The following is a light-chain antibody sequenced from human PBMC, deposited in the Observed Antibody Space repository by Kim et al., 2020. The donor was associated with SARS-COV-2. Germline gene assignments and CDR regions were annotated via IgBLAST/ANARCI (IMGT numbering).Light chain of an antibody. CDR2: AAS. V-gene: IGKV1-9*01. CDR1: QGISSY. CDR3: QQLNSYPPFT. J-gene: IGKJ3*01. Sequence: SVGDRVTITCWASQGISSYLAWYQQKPGKAPKLLIYAASTLQSGVPSRFSGSGSGTEFTLTISSLQPEDFATYYCQQLNSYPPFTFGPGTKVDIK.